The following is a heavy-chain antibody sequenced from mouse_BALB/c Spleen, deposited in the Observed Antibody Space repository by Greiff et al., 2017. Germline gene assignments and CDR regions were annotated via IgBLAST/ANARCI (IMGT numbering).Heavy chain of an antibody. V-gene: IGHV1-9*01. CDR2: ILPGSGST. Sequence: VQLQQSGAELMKPGASVKISCKATGYTFSSYCIQWVKQRPGHGLEWIGEILPGSGSTNYNEKFKGKATFTADTSSNTAYMQLSSLTSEDSAVYYCARRDGDYWGQGTTLTVSS. J-gene: IGHJ2*01. D-gene: IGHD3-3*01. CDR3: ARRDGDY. CDR1: GYTFSSYC.